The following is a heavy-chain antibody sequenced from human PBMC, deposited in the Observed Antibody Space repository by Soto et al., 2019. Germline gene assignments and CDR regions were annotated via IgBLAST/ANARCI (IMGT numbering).Heavy chain of an antibody. Sequence: PGGSLRLSCAASGFNVNSIYMSWVRQAPGKGLEWLSVIFVSYDPYYADSVKGRFTVSRDTSKNTVYLQMNSLRAEPTAVYYCAKGRTYYDTGGYPHRFDYWGQGALVTVSS. D-gene: IGHD3-22*01. CDR1: GFNVNSIY. V-gene: IGHV3-53*01. CDR2: IFVSYDP. CDR3: AKGRTYYDTGGYPHRFDY. J-gene: IGHJ4*02.